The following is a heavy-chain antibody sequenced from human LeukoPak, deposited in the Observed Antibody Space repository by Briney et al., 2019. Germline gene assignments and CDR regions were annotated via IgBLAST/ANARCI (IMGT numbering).Heavy chain of an antibody. CDR1: GYTFTSYG. CDR3: ARDQKAYCGGDCYPNY. Sequence: ASVKVSCKASGYTFTSYGISWVRQAPGQGLEWMGWISAYNGNTNYAQKLQGRVTMTTDTSTSTAYMELRSLRSDDAAVYYCARDQKAYCGGDCYPNYWGQGTLVTVSS. V-gene: IGHV1-18*01. J-gene: IGHJ4*02. CDR2: ISAYNGNT. D-gene: IGHD2-21*01.